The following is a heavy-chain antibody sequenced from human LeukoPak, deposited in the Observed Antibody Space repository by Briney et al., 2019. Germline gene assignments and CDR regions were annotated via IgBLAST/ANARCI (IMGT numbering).Heavy chain of an antibody. CDR2: INATSGST. CDR3: ARCLGFLIGSSWCPDAFDI. Sequence: GASVKVSCKVSGYTFTDYYMHWVRQAPGQGLEWMGWINATSGSTNYAQKSQGRVTMTRDTSISTAYMELSRLKSDDTAVYYCARCLGFLIGSSWCPDAFDIWGQGTMVTVSS. CDR1: GYTFTDYY. V-gene: IGHV1-2*02. J-gene: IGHJ3*02. D-gene: IGHD6-13*01.